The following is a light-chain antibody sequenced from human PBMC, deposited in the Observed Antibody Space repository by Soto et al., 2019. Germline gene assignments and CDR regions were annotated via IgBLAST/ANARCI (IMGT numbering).Light chain of an antibody. CDR3: SSYTSSSNYV. Sequence: QSALTQPGSVSGSPGQSITISCTGTSSDVGGYNYVSWYQQHPGKAPKLMIYDVSNRPSGVSNRFSGSKSGNTASLTISGLQAEDEADYYCSSYTSSSNYVFGTGTKLTVL. CDR1: SSDVGGYNY. CDR2: DVS. V-gene: IGLV2-14*01. J-gene: IGLJ1*01.